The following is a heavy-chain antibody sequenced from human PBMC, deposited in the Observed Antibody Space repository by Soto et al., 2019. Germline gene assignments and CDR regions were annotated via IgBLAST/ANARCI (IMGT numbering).Heavy chain of an antibody. J-gene: IGHJ4*02. CDR2: ISAKNGNT. CDR1: GYTFTSYG. V-gene: IGHV1-18*01. D-gene: IGHD5-12*01. CDR3: ARVHSGYDFAY. Sequence: QVQLVQSGAEVKKPGASVKVSCKASGYTFTSYGITWVRQAPGQGIAWMGWISAKNGNTHYAQKPQGRVTMTTDTTRSTSYMEPRSWRSDDADVEYCARVHSGYDFAYWGQGPLVTVSS.